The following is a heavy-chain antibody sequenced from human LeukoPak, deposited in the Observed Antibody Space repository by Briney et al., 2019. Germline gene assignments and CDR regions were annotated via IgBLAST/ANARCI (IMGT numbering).Heavy chain of an antibody. V-gene: IGHV3-30*04. CDR3: ARVPYAIRGAFDI. D-gene: IGHD3-16*01. CDR1: GFTFSSYA. J-gene: IGHJ3*02. Sequence: GGSLRLPCAASGFTFSSYAMHWVRQAPGKGLECVAVISYDGSNKYYADSVKGRFTISRDNSKNTLYLQMNSLRAEDTAVYYCARVPYAIRGAFDIWGQGTMVTVSS. CDR2: ISYDGSNK.